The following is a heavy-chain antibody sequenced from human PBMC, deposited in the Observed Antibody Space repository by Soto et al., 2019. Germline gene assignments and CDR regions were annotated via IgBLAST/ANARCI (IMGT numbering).Heavy chain of an antibody. CDR2: ISAYNGNT. V-gene: IGHV1-18*01. Sequence: GASVKVSCKASGYTFTSYGISWVRQAPGQGLEWMGWISAYNGNTNYAQKLQGRVTMTTDTSTSTAYMELRSLRSGDTAVYYCARAWGALYSSSFASYYYGMGVWGHGTTVTVPS. CDR1: GYTFTSYG. J-gene: IGHJ6*02. D-gene: IGHD6-6*01. CDR3: ARAWGALYSSSFASYYYGMGV.